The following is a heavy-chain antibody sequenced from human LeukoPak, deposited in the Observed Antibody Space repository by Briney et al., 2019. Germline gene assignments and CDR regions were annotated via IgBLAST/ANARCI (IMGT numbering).Heavy chain of an antibody. CDR3: ARVGDFWSGYYVGY. CDR1: GYTFTGYY. D-gene: IGHD3-3*01. CDR2: INTNTGNP. Sequence: AAAVKVSCKASGYTFTGYYMHWVRQAPGQGLEWMGWINTNTGNPTYAQGFTGRFVFSLDTSVSTAYLQISSLKAEDTAVYYCARVGDFWSGYYVGYWGQGTLVTVSS. J-gene: IGHJ4*02. V-gene: IGHV7-4-1*02.